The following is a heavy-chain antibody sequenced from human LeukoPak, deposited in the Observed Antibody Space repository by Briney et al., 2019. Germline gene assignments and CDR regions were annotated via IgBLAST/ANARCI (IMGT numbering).Heavy chain of an antibody. V-gene: IGHV3-21*01. J-gene: IGHJ3*02. CDR2: ISSSSSYI. D-gene: IGHD3-10*01. CDR3: AREETTRWFGEYLSGSDAFDI. CDR1: GFTFSSYS. Sequence: GGSLRLSCAASGFTFSSYSMNWVRQAPGKGLEWVSSISSSSSYIYYADSVKGRFTISRDNAKNSLYLQMNGLRAEDTAVYYCAREETTRWFGEYLSGSDAFDIWGQGTMVTVSS.